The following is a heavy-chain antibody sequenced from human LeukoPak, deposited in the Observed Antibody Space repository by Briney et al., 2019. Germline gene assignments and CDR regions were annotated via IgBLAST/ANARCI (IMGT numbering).Heavy chain of an antibody. V-gene: IGHV3-21*01. CDR3: ARDFYDTSGYYYDY. CDR1: GFTFSDYY. CDR2: ISGSSSYK. D-gene: IGHD3-22*01. J-gene: IGHJ4*02. Sequence: GGSLRLSCEASGFTFSDYYMNWFRQAPGKGLDWVSSISGSSSYKYYADSVKGRFTISRDNAKNSLYLQMNSLRAEDTAVYYCARDFYDTSGYYYDYWGQGTLVTVSS.